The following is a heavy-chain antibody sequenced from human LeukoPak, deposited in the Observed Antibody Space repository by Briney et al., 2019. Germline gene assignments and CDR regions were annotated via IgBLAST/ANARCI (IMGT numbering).Heavy chain of an antibody. CDR2: IYYSGTT. J-gene: IGHJ4*02. V-gene: IGHV4-39*01. CDR1: GGSITSSSYY. D-gene: IGHD3-10*01. Sequence: SGTLSLTCTVSGGSITSSSYYWGWIRQPPGKGLEWIATIYYSGTTYYNPSPKSRVTISVDTSKNQFSLKLRSVTAADTAVYYCAAVTMPSWAPPAIDYWGQGTLVTVSS. CDR3: AAVTMPSWAPPAIDY.